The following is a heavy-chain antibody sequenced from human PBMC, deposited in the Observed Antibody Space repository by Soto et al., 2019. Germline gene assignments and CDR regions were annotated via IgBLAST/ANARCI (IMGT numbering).Heavy chain of an antibody. CDR1: GFSIGSNNW. Sequence: KTSETLSLTCAVSGFSIGSNNWWGWIRQPPGKGPEWIGNIYYSGTTQFNPSLKSRVTMSIDGAGNQFSLRLSSVTAADTAVYYCARKERKPAAIWNWGQGTLVTVSS. D-gene: IGHD2-2*01. CDR3: ARKERKPAAIWN. V-gene: IGHV4-28*01. CDR2: IYYSGTT. J-gene: IGHJ4*02.